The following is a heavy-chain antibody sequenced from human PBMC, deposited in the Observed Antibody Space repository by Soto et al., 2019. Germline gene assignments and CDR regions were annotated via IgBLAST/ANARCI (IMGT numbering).Heavy chain of an antibody. CDR3: ARNVHNQGFEYYFDS. CDR2: IDYSGTI. D-gene: IGHD1-1*01. CDR1: GGSVSSSDSA. V-gene: IGHV4-39*01. J-gene: IGHJ4*02. Sequence: QLQLQESGPGLVKPSETLSLTCNASGGSVSSSDSAWGWIRQSPGKGLEWIGTIDYSGTIYYSPSIKSRITTSIDTSKNQISLKMTSVTVADTAVYYCARNVHNQGFEYYFDSWGQGTLVTVSS.